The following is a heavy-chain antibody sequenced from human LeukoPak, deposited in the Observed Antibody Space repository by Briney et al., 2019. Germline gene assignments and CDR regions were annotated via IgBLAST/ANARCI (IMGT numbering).Heavy chain of an antibody. D-gene: IGHD3-3*01. CDR1: GGSISSSNFR. Sequence: PSETLSLTCTVSGGSISSSNFRWGWIRQSPGKGLEWIGSIYYTGSTYDHPSLKSRVTMSVDTSKNQFSLRLSSVTAADTAVYSCARDSSESGFDYWGQGTLVPVSS. CDR3: ARDSSESGFDY. J-gene: IGHJ4*02. CDR2: IYYTGST. V-gene: IGHV4-39*07.